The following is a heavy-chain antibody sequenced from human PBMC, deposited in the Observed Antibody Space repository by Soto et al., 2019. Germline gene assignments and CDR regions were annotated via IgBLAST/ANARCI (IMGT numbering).Heavy chain of an antibody. CDR2: IIPIFGTA. CDR3: ARDPFTHCTNGVCYTLPPYYGMDV. CDR1: GGTFSSYA. V-gene: IGHV1-69*13. J-gene: IGHJ6*02. D-gene: IGHD2-8*01. Sequence: GASVKVSCKASGGTFSSYAISWMRQAPGQGLEWMGGIIPIFGTANYAQKFQGRVTITADESTSTAYMELSSLRSEDTAVYYCARDPFTHCTNGVCYTLPPYYGMDVWGQGTTVTVSS.